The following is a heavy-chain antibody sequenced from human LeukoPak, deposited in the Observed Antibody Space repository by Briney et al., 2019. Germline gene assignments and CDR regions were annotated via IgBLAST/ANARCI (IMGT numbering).Heavy chain of an antibody. J-gene: IGHJ4*02. CDR1: GDSISSYY. CDR3: AREVPIVRGLRWDY. V-gene: IGHV4-59*01. CDR2: IYYSGST. Sequence: SETLSLTCTVSGDSISSYYWNWVRQPPGKGLEWIGYIYYSGSTNCNPSLRSRVTISIDTSKNQFSLKLRSVTAADTAVYYCAREVPIVRGLRWDYWGQGTLVTVSS. D-gene: IGHD3-10*01.